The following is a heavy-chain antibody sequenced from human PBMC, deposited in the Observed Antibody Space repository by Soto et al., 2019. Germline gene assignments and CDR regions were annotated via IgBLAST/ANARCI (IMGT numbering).Heavy chain of an antibody. J-gene: IGHJ6*02. V-gene: IGHV1-2*02. CDR2: INPNSGGT. CDR3: ARDRMITFGGVIGPRGMDV. D-gene: IGHD3-16*01. CDR1: GYTFTGYY. Sequence: ASVKVSCKASGYTFTGYYMHWVRQAPGQGLEWMGWINPNSGGTNYAQKFQGRVTMTRDTSISTAYMELSRLRSDDTAVYYCARDRMITFGGVIGPRGMDVWGQGTTVTSP.